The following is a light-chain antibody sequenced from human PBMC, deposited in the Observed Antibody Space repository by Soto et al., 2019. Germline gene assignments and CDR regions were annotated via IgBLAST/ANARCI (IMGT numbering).Light chain of an antibody. CDR2: QDS. V-gene: IGLV3-1*01. CDR1: KLGDKY. CDR3: QAWDSSTEDVV. J-gene: IGLJ2*01. Sequence: SYELTQPPSVPVSPGQTASITCSGDKLGDKYACWYQQKPGQSPVLVIYQDSKRPSGIPERFSGSNSGNTATLTISGTQAMDEADYYCQAWDSSTEDVVFGGGTKLTVL.